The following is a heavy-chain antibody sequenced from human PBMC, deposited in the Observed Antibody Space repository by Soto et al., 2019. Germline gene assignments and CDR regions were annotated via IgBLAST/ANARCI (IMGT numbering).Heavy chain of an antibody. CDR3: ARVPDR. Sequence: SETLSLTCAVSGVSISSGGYSWSWTRQPPGKGLEWIGYIYHSGSTYYNPSLKSRVTISVVRSKNQFSLKLSSVTAADTAVYYCARVPDRWGQGTLVTVSS. V-gene: IGHV4-30-2*01. D-gene: IGHD2-2*01. CDR2: IYHSGST. CDR1: GVSISSGGYS. J-gene: IGHJ5*02.